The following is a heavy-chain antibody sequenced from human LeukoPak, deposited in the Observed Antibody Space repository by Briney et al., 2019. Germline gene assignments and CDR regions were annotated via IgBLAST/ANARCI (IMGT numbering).Heavy chain of an antibody. CDR2: ISAYNGNT. CDR3: ARGHAYYDSSGYSDY. V-gene: IGHV1-18*01. CDR1: GYTFTSYG. Sequence: ASVKVSCKASGYTFTSYGISRVRQAPGQGLEWMGWISAYNGNTNYAQKLQGRVTMTTDTSTSTAYMELRSLRSDDTAVHYCARGHAYYDSSGYSDYWGQGTLVTVSS. D-gene: IGHD3-22*01. J-gene: IGHJ4*02.